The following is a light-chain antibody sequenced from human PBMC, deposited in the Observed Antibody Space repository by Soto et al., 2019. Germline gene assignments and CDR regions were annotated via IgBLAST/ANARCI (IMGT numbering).Light chain of an antibody. CDR1: SSDVCGYNY. V-gene: IGLV2-8*01. J-gene: IGLJ2*01. CDR3: CSYSGSNSLV. Sequence: QSALTQPPSASGSPGQSVTISCTGTSSDVCGYNYVSWYQHHPGKSPKLLIYEVSKRPSGVPDRFSGSKSGNTASLTVSGLQAEDEADSYCCSYSGSNSLVFGGVTKLTVL. CDR2: EVS.